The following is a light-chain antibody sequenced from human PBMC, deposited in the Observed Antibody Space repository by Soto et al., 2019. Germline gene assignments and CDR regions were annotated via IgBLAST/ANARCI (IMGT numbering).Light chain of an antibody. CDR3: QQYNNWPPRVT. Sequence: EIVMTQSPATLSVSPGERATLSCRASQSVSSNLAWYQQKPGQAPRLLIYGASTRATGIPARFSGSGSGTEFTLTLSSLQSEDFAVYYCQQYNNWPPRVTFGGGTKVEIK. CDR2: GAS. J-gene: IGKJ4*01. CDR1: QSVSSN. V-gene: IGKV3-15*01.